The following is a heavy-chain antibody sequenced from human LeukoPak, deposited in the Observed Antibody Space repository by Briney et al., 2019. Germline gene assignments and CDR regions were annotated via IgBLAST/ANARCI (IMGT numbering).Heavy chain of an antibody. CDR2: IDHSGST. CDR3: ARWTMTTVTCYFDY. D-gene: IGHD4-17*01. J-gene: IGHJ4*02. Sequence: SETLSLTCAVYGGSFSGYYWSWIRQPPGKGLEWIGEIDHSGSTNYNPSLKSRVTISVDTSKNQFSLKLSSVTAADTAVYYCARWTMTTVTCYFDYWGQGTLVTVSS. CDR1: GGSFSGYY. V-gene: IGHV4-34*01.